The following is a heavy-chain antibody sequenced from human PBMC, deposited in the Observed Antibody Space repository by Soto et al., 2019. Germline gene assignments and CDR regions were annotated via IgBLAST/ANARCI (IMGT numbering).Heavy chain of an antibody. CDR2: VNPNSGDT. Sequence: GASVKVSCTASGYTFTGYYMHWVRQAPGQGLERMGWVNPNSGDTTYAPKCQGRVTMTRATSFTTVYMDLTWLTSDDTAVYYCARRGDRTVGDFDFWGQGALVTVSS. V-gene: IGHV1-2*02. CDR1: GYTFTGYY. J-gene: IGHJ4*02. D-gene: IGHD2-21*01. CDR3: ARRGDRTVGDFDF.